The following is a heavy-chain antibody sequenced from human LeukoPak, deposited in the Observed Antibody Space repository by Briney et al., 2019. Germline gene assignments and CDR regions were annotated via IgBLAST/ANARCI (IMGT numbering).Heavy chain of an antibody. J-gene: IGHJ4*02. D-gene: IGHD2-21*01. CDR2: MNPNSGNT. Sequence: ASVKVSCKASGDAFSSYVITWVRQATGPQVEWMGWMNPNSGNTGYAQKFPGRVTMTRNTSISTAYMELSSLRSEDTAVYYCARRIAREAFDYWGQGTLVTVSS. CDR3: ARRIAREAFDY. CDR1: GDAFSSYV. V-gene: IGHV1-8*01.